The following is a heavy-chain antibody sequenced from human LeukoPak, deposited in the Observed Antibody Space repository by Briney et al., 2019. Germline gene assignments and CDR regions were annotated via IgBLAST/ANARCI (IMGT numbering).Heavy chain of an antibody. CDR2: ISSSSSYI. CDR3: AKDVRDSSGPHDELAEAYFDY. D-gene: IGHD3-22*01. V-gene: IGHV3-21*04. J-gene: IGHJ4*02. Sequence: GGSLRLSCAASGFTFSSYSMNWVRQAPGKELEWVSSISSSSSYIYYADSMKGRFTISRDNSKNSLYLQMNSMTTEDTALYYCAKDVRDSSGPHDELAEAYFDYWGQGTLVTVSS. CDR1: GFTFSSYS.